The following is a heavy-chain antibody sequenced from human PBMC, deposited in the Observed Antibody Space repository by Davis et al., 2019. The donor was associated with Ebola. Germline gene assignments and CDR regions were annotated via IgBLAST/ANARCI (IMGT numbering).Heavy chain of an antibody. V-gene: IGHV4-39*07. Sequence: SETLSLTCTVSGGSISSSYYYWGWIRQPPGKGLEWIGTIYYSGTTYYNPSLKSRVTISVDTSKNQFSLKLSSVTAADTAVYYCARASAIFGVVTRWGQGTTVTVSS. D-gene: IGHD3-3*01. CDR2: IYYSGTT. CDR3: ARASAIFGVVTR. J-gene: IGHJ6*02. CDR1: GGSISSSYYY.